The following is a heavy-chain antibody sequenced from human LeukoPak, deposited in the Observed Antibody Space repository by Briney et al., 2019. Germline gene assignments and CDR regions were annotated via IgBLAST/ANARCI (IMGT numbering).Heavy chain of an antibody. D-gene: IGHD3-10*01. CDR2: ISAYNGNT. Sequence: GESLKISCKGSGYSFTSYWIGWVRQMPGKGLEWMGWISAYNGNTNYAQKLQGRVTMTTDTSTSTAYMELRSLRSDDTAVYYCARDRYYYGSGNNFDYWGQGTLVTVSS. J-gene: IGHJ4*02. CDR3: ARDRYYYGSGNNFDY. V-gene: IGHV1-18*04. CDR1: GYSFTSYW.